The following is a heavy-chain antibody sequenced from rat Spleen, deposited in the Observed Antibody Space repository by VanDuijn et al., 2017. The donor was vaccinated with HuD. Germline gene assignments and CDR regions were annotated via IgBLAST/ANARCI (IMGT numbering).Heavy chain of an antibody. CDR3: ARRHFGYTDYFDY. CDR1: GFTFSNYG. J-gene: IGHJ2*01. V-gene: IGHV5-29*01. D-gene: IGHD1-4*01. CDR2: LSYDGTTT. Sequence: EVQLVESGGGLVQPGRSLKLSCAASGFTFSNYGMAWVRQAPTKGLEWAATLSYDGTTTNYRDSVKGRLTISRDVAKSTLFLQMDSLRSEETATYYCARRHFGYTDYFDYWGKGVMVTVSS.